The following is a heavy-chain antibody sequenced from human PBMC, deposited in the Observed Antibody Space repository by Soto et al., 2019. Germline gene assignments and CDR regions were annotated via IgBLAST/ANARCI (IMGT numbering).Heavy chain of an antibody. V-gene: IGHV4-31*03. D-gene: IGHD1-26*01. CDR2: IYYSGST. CDR3: ARARKGAMAPRIDY. Sequence: QVQLQESGPGLVKPSQTLSLTCTVSGGSISSGGYYWSWIRQHPGKGLEWIGYIYYSGSTYYNPSLQGRVTISVDTSKNQFSLKLSSVTAADTAVYYCARARKGAMAPRIDYWGQGTLVTVSS. CDR1: GGSISSGGYY. J-gene: IGHJ4*02.